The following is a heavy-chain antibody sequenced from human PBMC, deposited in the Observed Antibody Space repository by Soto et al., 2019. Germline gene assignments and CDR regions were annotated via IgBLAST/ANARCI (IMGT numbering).Heavy chain of an antibody. J-gene: IGHJ4*02. CDR2: ISGSGSDT. D-gene: IGHD3-10*01. V-gene: IGHV3-23*01. Sequence: GGSLRLSCAASGFTFSTSAMSWVRRAPGKGLEWVSAISGSGSDTYYANSVRGRFTVSRDNSKNMLFLLMNSLRAEDTAVYYCAKEEPGNLVIVLPYWGQGTLVTVSS. CDR1: GFTFSTSA. CDR3: AKEEPGNLVIVLPY.